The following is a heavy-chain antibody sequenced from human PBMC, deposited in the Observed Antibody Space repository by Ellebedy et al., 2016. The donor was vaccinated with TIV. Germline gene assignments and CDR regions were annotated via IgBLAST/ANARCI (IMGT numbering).Heavy chain of an antibody. CDR1: GGSISRSSYY. Sequence: SETLSLXXTVSGGSISRSSYYWGWIRQPPGKGLEWIASIYYSGSTYYNPSLKSRVNISVDTSKNQFSLKLSTVTAADTAVYYCARDRSGGGGSGHYYYSMDVWGQGTTVTVSS. CDR2: IYYSGST. J-gene: IGHJ6*02. CDR3: ARDRSGGGGSGHYYYSMDV. V-gene: IGHV4-39*07. D-gene: IGHD2-15*01.